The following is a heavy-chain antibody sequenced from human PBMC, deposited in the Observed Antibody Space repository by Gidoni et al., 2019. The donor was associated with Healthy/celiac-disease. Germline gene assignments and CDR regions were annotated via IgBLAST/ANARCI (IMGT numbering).Heavy chain of an antibody. V-gene: IGHV3-49*04. CDR1: GFTFVGYA. CDR2: IRSKAYGGTK. D-gene: IGHD6-13*01. CDR3: TRVRGAAAADGAFDI. J-gene: IGHJ3*02. Sequence: EVQLVESGGGLVQPARSLRLSCTASGFTFVGYAMSWVRQAPGKGLEWVGFIRSKAYGGTKEYAASVKGRFTISRDDSKSIAYLQMNSLKTEDTAVYYCTRVRGAAAADGAFDIWGQGTMVTVSS.